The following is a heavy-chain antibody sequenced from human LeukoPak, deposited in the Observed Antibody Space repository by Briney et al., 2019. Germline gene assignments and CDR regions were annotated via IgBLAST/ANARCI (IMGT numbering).Heavy chain of an antibody. D-gene: IGHD5-12*01. V-gene: IGHV3-74*01. Sequence: QTGGSLRLSCAASGFSIRGYWMHWVRQAPGKGLMWVSRIKSDGSWTNYADSVRGRFTISRDNAKNTLFPQMVGLRAEDTAIYYCVRDGDAYDFDLWGQGILVTVSS. CDR2: IKSDGSWT. J-gene: IGHJ4*02. CDR1: GFSIRGYW. CDR3: VRDGDAYDFDL.